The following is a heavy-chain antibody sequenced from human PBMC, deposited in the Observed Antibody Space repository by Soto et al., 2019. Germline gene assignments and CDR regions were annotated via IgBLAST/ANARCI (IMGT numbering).Heavy chain of an antibody. J-gene: IGHJ3*01. CDR2: LYDVDGS. V-gene: IGHV3-53*01. CDR1: GLTVSGKKY. D-gene: IGHD1-1*01. Sequence: XGSLILSCAAVGLTVSGKKYVAWVRQAPGKGLEWVSALYDVDGSFYADSVKGRFTTSSDSSKTTVYLQMNGLRPDDTAVYYCASWHEREHAYDVWGQGTTVTVSS. CDR3: ASWHEREHAYDV.